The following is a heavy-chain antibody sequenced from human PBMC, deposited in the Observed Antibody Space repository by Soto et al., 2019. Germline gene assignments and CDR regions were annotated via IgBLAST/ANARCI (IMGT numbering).Heavy chain of an antibody. Sequence: XGSLRLTCAASGFTFSDYCMSWVRQAPGKGPEWVANIKFDGSEKQYVDSVKGRFSISRDNSRNSLFLQMNSLRAGDTAVYYCVKDGGYCSSTTCYSPRNQYFDSWGQGTLVTVSS. CDR3: VKDGGYCSSTTCYSPRNQYFDS. CDR2: IKFDGSEK. J-gene: IGHJ4*02. CDR1: GFTFSDYC. V-gene: IGHV3-7*03. D-gene: IGHD2-2*01.